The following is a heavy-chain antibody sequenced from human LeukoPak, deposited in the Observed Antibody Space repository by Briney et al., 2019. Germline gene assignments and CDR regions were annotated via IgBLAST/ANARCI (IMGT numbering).Heavy chain of an antibody. CDR2: INPNSGGT. D-gene: IGHD3-22*01. V-gene: IGHV1-2*02. J-gene: IGHJ4*02. CDR1: GYTFTGYY. CDR3: ARSGSSGYWGLDY. Sequence: ASVKVSCKASGYTFTGYYMHWVRQAPGQGLEWMGWINPNSGGTNYAQKFQGRVTMTRDTSISTAYMELSRLRSDDTAVYYCARSGSSGYWGLDYWGQGTLVTVSS.